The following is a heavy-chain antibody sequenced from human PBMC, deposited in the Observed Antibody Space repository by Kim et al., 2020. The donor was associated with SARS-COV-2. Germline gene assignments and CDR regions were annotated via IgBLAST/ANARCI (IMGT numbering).Heavy chain of an antibody. V-gene: IGHV5-51*01. CDR3: ARQSIAAAGPNWFDP. D-gene: IGHD6-13*01. Sequence: FQGQVTISADKSISTAYLQWSSLKASDTAMYYCARQSIAAAGPNWFDPWGQGTLVTVSS. J-gene: IGHJ5*02.